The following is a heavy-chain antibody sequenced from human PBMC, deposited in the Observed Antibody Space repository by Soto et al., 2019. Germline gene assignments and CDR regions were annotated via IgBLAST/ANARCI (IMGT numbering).Heavy chain of an antibody. CDR3: ARERYSSRWYGLDSDY. Sequence: QVQLVQSGAEVKKPGASVKVSCKASGYTFTSYYMHWVRQAPGQGLEWMGVINPGGGSTSYAKKLQRRGTMTRDTSTSTVYMELSSRRYEDTAVYYCARERYSSRWYGLDSDYWGQGTLVTVSS. D-gene: IGHD6-13*01. CDR1: GYTFTSYY. CDR2: INPGGGST. J-gene: IGHJ4*02. V-gene: IGHV1-46*04.